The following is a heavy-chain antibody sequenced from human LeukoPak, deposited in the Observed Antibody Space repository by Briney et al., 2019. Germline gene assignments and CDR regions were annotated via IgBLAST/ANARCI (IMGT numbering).Heavy chain of an antibody. Sequence: SVKVSCKASGGTFSSYAISWVRQAPGQGLERMGGIIPILGIANYAQKFQGRVTITADKSTSTAYMELSSLRSEDTAVYYCARRYCSGGSCLIDAFDIWGQGTMVTVSS. J-gene: IGHJ3*02. CDR1: GGTFSSYA. V-gene: IGHV1-69*10. CDR2: IIPILGIA. CDR3: ARRYCSGGSCLIDAFDI. D-gene: IGHD2-15*01.